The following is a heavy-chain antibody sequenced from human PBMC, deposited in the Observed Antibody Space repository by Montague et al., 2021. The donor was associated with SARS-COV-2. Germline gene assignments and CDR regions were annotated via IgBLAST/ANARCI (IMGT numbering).Heavy chain of an antibody. V-gene: IGHV3-30*04. CDR3: ANQLVGLYGMDV. Sequence: SLRLSCAASGFTFSSYAMHWVRQAPGKGLEWVAVISYDGSNKYYADSVKGRLTISRDNSKNTLYLQMNSLRAEDTAVYYCANQLVGLYGMDVWGQGTTVTVSS. CDR2: ISYDGSNK. J-gene: IGHJ6*02. CDR1: GFTFSSYA. D-gene: IGHD2-21*01.